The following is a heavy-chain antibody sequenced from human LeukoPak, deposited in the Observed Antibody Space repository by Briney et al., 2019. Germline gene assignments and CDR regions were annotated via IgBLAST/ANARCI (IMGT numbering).Heavy chain of an antibody. J-gene: IGHJ4*02. V-gene: IGHV4-4*07. D-gene: IGHD5-12*01. CDR1: GGSISRYY. Sequence: PSETLSLTCTVSGGSISRYYWSWIRQPAGKGLEWIGRTYTSGSTKYNPSLKSRVTMSVDTSKNQLSLKLSSVTAADTAIYYCAREGGGNSGYDRWGQGTLVTVSS. CDR2: TYTSGST. CDR3: AREGGGNSGYDR.